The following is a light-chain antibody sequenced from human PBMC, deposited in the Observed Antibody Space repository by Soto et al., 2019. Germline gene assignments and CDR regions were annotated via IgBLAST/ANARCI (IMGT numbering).Light chain of an antibody. CDR2: DVS. V-gene: IGLV2-14*01. CDR3: SSYTSSSTYV. CDR1: SSDVGGYNY. J-gene: IGLJ1*01. Sequence: QSALTQPASVSGSPGQSITISCTGTSSDVGGYNYVSWYQQRPGKAPKLMIYDVSNRPSGVSNRFSGSTSGTTASLTISGLQAEDEADYYCSSYTSSSTYVFGTGTKSPS.